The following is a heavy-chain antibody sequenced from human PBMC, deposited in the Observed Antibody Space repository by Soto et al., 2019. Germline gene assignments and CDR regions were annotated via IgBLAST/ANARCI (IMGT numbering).Heavy chain of an antibody. CDR2: IIPIFGTA. Sequence: QVQLVQSGAEVKKPGSSVKVSCKASGGTFSSYAISWVRQAPGQGLEWMGGIIPIFGTANYAQKFQGRVRLTADKSTSTAYMELSSLRSEDTAVYYCAHGGGSYPYNWFDPWGQGTLVTVSS. J-gene: IGHJ5*02. CDR3: AHGGGSYPYNWFDP. CDR1: GGTFSSYA. V-gene: IGHV1-69*06. D-gene: IGHD1-26*01.